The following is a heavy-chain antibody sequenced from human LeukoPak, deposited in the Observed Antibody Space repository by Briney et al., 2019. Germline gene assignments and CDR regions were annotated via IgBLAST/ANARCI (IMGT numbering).Heavy chain of an antibody. J-gene: IGHJ4*02. CDR1: GGTFSSYA. Sequence: SVKVSCKASGGTFSSYAISWVRQAPGQGLEWMGRIIPILGIANYAQKSQGRVTITADKSTSTAYMELSSLRSEDTAVYYCAVSMIAAAASFDYWGQGTLVTVSS. CDR3: AVSMIAAAASFDY. V-gene: IGHV1-69*04. CDR2: IIPILGIA. D-gene: IGHD6-13*01.